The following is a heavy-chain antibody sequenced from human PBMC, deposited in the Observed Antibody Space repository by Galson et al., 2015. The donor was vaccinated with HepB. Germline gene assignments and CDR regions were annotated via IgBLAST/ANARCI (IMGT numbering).Heavy chain of an antibody. J-gene: IGHJ4*02. D-gene: IGHD5-24*01. Sequence: SLRLSCAASGFSFSSYGMSWVRQAPGKGLGWVSAIVGSGGSTYYADSVKGRFTISGDNSKNTLYLQMNSLRAEDTAVYYCAKVVDGYPDYWGQGTLVTVSS. CDR3: AKVVDGYPDY. V-gene: IGHV3-23*01. CDR2: IVGSGGST. CDR1: GFSFSSYG.